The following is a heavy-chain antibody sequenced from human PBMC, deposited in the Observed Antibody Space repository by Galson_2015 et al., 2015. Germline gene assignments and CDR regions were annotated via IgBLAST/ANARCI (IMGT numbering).Heavy chain of an antibody. Sequence: SLRLSCAASGFSFDDYAMHWVRLTPGKGLEWVSGISWNSDSLGYSDSVKGRFTISRDNAKKSLFMQMNSLRTDVTAFYYCAKDDHYIYVPRVYCGAFDVWGHGPMVTVAS. CDR2: ISWNSDSL. J-gene: IGHJ3*01. CDR1: GFSFDDYA. D-gene: IGHD2-21*01. CDR3: AKDDHYIYVPRVYCGAFDV. V-gene: IGHV3-9*01.